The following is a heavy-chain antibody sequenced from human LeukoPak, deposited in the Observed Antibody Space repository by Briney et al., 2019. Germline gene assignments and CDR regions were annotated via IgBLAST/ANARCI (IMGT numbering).Heavy chain of an antibody. V-gene: IGHV3-23*01. CDR3: AKDTSGWYDLGSFDI. CDR2: ITDGGGST. D-gene: IGHD6-19*01. CDR1: KFTFRNYA. J-gene: IGHJ3*02. Sequence: GGSLRLSCAASKFTFRNYAMSWVRQAPGRGLEWVAAITDGGGSTYYADSVKGRFTISRDNSKNTPYLQMYSLRAEDTAKYYCAKDTSGWYDLGSFDIWGQGTMVTVSS.